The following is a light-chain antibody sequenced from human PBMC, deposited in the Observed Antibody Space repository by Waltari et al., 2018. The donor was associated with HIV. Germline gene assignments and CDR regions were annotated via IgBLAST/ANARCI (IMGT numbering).Light chain of an antibody. CDR3: QQYNSYSRT. CDR2: KAS. J-gene: IGKJ1*01. Sequence: DIQMTQSPSTLSASIEDRVTISCRASHSVSTWLAWYQQKPGRVPNVLIYKASTLASGVPSRFSGSGSGTNFTLTISSLQPDDFATYFCQQYNSYSRTFGQGTKVEIK. V-gene: IGKV1-5*03. CDR1: HSVSTW.